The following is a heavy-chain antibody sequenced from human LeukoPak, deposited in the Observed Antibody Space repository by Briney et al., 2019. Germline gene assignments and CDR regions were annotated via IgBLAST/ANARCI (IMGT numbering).Heavy chain of an antibody. Sequence: SGALSLPFTVAGGFISSGGYYWNWIRPPAGKGLEWIGRIQTSGSTNYNPSLNSRVTISVDTSENQFSLELRSVTAADAAVYYCARTYCDSTTCYRFDYWGQGTLVTAPS. CDR1: GGFISSGGYY. CDR3: ARTYCDSTTCYRFDY. CDR2: IQTSGST. V-gene: IGHV4-61*02. D-gene: IGHD2-2*01. J-gene: IGHJ4*02.